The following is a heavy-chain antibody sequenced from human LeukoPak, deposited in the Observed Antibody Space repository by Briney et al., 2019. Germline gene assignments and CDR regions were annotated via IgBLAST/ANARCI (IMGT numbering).Heavy chain of an antibody. CDR1: GGSISSYY. V-gene: IGHV4-59*08. J-gene: IGHJ6*02. CDR3: ARLAQFGYYYGMDV. Sequence: SETLSLTCTVSGGSISSYYWSWIRQPPGKGLEWIGYIYYSGSTNYNPSLKSRVTISVDTSKNQFSLKLSSVTAADTAVYYCARLAQFGYYYGMDVWGQGTTVTVSS. D-gene: IGHD3-10*01. CDR2: IYYSGST.